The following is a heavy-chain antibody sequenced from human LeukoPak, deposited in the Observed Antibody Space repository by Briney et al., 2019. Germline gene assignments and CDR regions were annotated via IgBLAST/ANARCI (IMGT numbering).Heavy chain of an antibody. CDR3: ASGCRGWNSPFDY. D-gene: IGHD6-19*01. Sequence: GASVKVSCKASGGTFSSYAISWVRQAPGQGLEWMGRIIPILGIANYAQKFQGRVTITADKSTSTAYMELSSLRSEDTAVYYCASGCRGWNSPFDYWGQGTLVTVSS. V-gene: IGHV1-69*04. J-gene: IGHJ4*02. CDR1: GGTFSSYA. CDR2: IIPILGIA.